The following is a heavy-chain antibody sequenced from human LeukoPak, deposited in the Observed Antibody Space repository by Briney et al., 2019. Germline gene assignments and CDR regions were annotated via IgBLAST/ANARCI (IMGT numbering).Heavy chain of an antibody. J-gene: IGHJ1*01. CDR2: IYYSGST. D-gene: IGHD3-22*01. Sequence: PSETLSLTCTVSGGXISSYYWSWIRQPPGKGLEWIGYIYYSGSTNYNPSLKSRVTISVDTSKNQFSLKLSSVTAADTAVYYCASGEDYYDSSGYYSGDFQHWGQGTLVTVSS. V-gene: IGHV4-59*01. CDR3: ASGEDYYDSSGYYSGDFQH. CDR1: GGXISSYY.